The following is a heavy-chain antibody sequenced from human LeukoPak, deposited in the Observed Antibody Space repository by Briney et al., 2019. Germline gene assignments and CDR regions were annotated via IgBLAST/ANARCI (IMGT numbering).Heavy chain of an antibody. CDR3: ARAFGSGWYFWFDP. Sequence: ASVKVSCKASGYTFTNYDINWVRQATGQGLEWMGWMNPNSGNTGYAQKFQGRVTMTRNTSITTAYMELSSLRSEDTAVYYCARAFGSGWYFWFDPWGQGTLVTVSS. J-gene: IGHJ5*02. D-gene: IGHD6-19*01. CDR1: GYTFTNYD. V-gene: IGHV1-8*01. CDR2: MNPNSGNT.